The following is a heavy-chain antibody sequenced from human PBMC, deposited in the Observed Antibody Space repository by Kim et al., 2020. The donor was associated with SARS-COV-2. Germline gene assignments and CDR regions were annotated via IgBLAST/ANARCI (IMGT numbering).Heavy chain of an antibody. CDR1: GFSLSTSGVG. J-gene: IGHJ4*02. D-gene: IGHD6-13*01. V-gene: IGHV2-5*02. CDR3: AHSLLPQPPKPGGVYDY. Sequence: SGPTLVNPTQTLTLTCTFSGFSLSTSGVGVGWTRQPPGKALEWLALIYWDDDERYSPSLKSRLTITKDTSKNQVVLTMTNMDPVDTATYYCAHSLLPQPPKPGGVYDYWGQGTLVTVSS. CDR2: IYWDDDE.